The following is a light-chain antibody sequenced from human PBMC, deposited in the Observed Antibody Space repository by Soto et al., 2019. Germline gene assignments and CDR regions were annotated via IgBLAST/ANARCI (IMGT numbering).Light chain of an antibody. V-gene: IGKV1-5*03. CDR1: QSISSW. CDR3: QQYNSYPRT. CDR2: KAS. Sequence: DIQMTQSPSTLSASVGDRVTITCRASQSISSWLAWYQQKPGKAPKVLISKASSLENGVTSRFSGSGSGTEFPLTISSLQPDAFATYYCQQYNSYPRTFGQGTTVEIK. J-gene: IGKJ1*01.